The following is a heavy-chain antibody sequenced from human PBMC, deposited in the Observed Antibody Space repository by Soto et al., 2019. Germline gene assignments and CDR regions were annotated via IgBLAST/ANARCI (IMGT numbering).Heavy chain of an antibody. D-gene: IGHD3-22*01. CDR3: ARASYDSSTYYLDY. V-gene: IGHV1-46*01. CDR1: GYTFSSYY. J-gene: IGHJ4*02. Sequence: ASVKVSCKASGYTFSSYYMNWVRQAPGQGLEWLGIINPSGGYTTYAQRFLGRVTMTSDTSTSTVHMELGSLTSEDTAVYYCARASYDSSTYYLDYWGQGTLVTVSS. CDR2: INPSGGYT.